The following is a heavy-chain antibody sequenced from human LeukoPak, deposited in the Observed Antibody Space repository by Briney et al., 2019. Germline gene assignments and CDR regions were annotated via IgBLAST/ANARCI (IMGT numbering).Heavy chain of an antibody. CDR1: GFTFSSYA. D-gene: IGHD6-6*01. Sequence: PGGSLRLSCAASGFTFSSYAMHWVRQAPGKGLEWVAVISYDGGNKYYADSVKGRFTISRDNSKNTLYLQMNSLRAEDTAVYYCARGVELVRYFDYWGQGTLVTVSS. V-gene: IGHV3-30-3*01. CDR2: ISYDGGNK. CDR3: ARGVELVRYFDY. J-gene: IGHJ4*02.